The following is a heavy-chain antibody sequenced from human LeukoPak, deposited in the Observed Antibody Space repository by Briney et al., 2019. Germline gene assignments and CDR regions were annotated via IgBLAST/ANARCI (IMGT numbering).Heavy chain of an antibody. J-gene: IGHJ1*01. CDR2: ISSSGRTI. Sequence: PGGSLRLSCAASGFTFSTHEMNWVRQAPGKGLEWVSYISSSGRTIYYADSVKGRFTISKDNGQNSVYLQMNSLRAEDTAVYYCAREQVTAIEYYQHWGQGTLVTVSS. CDR3: AREQVTAIEYYQH. V-gene: IGHV3-48*03. D-gene: IGHD2-21*02. CDR1: GFTFSTHE.